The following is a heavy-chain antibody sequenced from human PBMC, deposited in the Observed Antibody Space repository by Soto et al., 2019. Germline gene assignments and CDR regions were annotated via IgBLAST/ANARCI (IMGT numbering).Heavy chain of an antibody. CDR2: IKSKTDGGTT. V-gene: IGHV3-15*01. D-gene: IGHD3-3*02. J-gene: IGHJ6*03. Sequence: GGSLRLSCAASGFTFSNAWMSWVRQAPGKGLEWVGRIKSKTDGGTTDYAAPVKGRFTISRDDSKNTLYLQMNSLKTEDTAVYYCTTDPNIFGVVIIDYYYYMDVWGKGTTVTVSS. CDR3: TTDPNIFGVVIIDYYYYMDV. CDR1: GFTFSNAW.